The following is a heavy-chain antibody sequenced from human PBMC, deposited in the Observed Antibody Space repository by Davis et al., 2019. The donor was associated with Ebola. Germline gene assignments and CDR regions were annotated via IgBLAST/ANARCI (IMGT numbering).Heavy chain of an antibody. Sequence: GESLKISCAASGFTFSSYGMHWVRQAPGKGLEWVAVISYDGSNKYYADSVKGRFTISRDNSKNTLYLQMNSLRAEDTAVYYCESISRYYYYGMDVWGQGTTVTVSS. CDR1: GFTFSSYG. V-gene: IGHV3-30*03. D-gene: IGHD3-16*01. J-gene: IGHJ6*02. CDR3: ESISRYYYYGMDV. CDR2: ISYDGSNK.